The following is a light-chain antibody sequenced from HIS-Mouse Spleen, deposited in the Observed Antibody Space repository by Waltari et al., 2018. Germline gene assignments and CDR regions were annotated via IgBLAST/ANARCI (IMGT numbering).Light chain of an antibody. CDR2: KDS. CDR3: QSADSSGTGWV. Sequence: SYELTQPPSVSVSPGQTARITCSGDALPKQYAYWYQQKPGQAPVLVIYKDSERPSGIPERFSCSSSGNTVTLTISVVQAEDEADYYCQSADSSGTGWVFGGGTKLTVL. J-gene: IGLJ3*02. CDR1: ALPKQY. V-gene: IGLV3-25*03.